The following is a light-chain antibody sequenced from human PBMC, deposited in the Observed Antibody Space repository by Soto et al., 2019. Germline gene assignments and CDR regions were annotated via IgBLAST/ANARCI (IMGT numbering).Light chain of an antibody. Sequence: QSALTQPASVSGSPGQSITVSCTGTKNNLGSYDLVSWYQKYPDKAPTLLIYEVSNRPSGVSNRFSGSKSGNTASLTISGLQAEDEADYYCSSYTSSSTVVFGGGTKLTVL. CDR1: KNNLGSYDL. J-gene: IGLJ2*01. CDR2: EVS. V-gene: IGLV2-14*02. CDR3: SSYTSSSTVV.